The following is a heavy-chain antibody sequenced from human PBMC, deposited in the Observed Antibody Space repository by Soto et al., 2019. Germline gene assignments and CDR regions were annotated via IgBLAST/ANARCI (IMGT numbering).Heavy chain of an antibody. CDR2: IYPGDSDT. J-gene: IGHJ3*02. Sequence: PGESLKSSCKGSGYSFTTYWIGWVRQMPGKGPEWMGIIYPGDSDTRYSPSFQGQVTISADKSISTAYLQWSSLKASDTAMYYCACFRGYSSGLDPFSIWGQGTMDT. D-gene: IGHD6-25*01. CDR3: ACFRGYSSGLDPFSI. V-gene: IGHV5-51*01. CDR1: GYSFTTYW.